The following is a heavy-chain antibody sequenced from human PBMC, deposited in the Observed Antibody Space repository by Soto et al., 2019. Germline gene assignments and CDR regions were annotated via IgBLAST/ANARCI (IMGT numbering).Heavy chain of an antibody. CDR3: ASLDSSGWYFDD. Sequence: QVQLQQWGAGLLKPSETLSLTCAVYGRSFSNPYFYWSWIRQPPGKGLEWIGEVNHRGSTNYTPSLXSXXPISLDTSKNHFSLRLTSLTAADTAVYYCASLDSSGWYFDDWGQGTLVTVSS. CDR2: VNHRGST. CDR1: GRSFSNPYFY. J-gene: IGHJ4*02. D-gene: IGHD6-19*01. V-gene: IGHV4-34*01.